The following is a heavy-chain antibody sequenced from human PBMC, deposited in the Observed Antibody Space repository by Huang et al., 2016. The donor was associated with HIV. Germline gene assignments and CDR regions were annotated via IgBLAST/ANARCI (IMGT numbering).Heavy chain of an antibody. CDR3: ARTEMEYYYGSSGYYPDY. J-gene: IGHJ4*02. CDR1: GFDFSKYS. D-gene: IGHD3-22*01. Sequence: EVQLVESGGALVQPVGSLKLSCVVSGFDFSKYSMNWDRQYPGEVLELVYYISGTSSNIYYAYSVKGLFTIARDNAKNSVCLQMRSLRAEDTALYYCARTEMEYYYGSSGYYPDYWGQGTQVTVSS. V-gene: IGHV3-48*01. CDR2: ISGTSSNI.